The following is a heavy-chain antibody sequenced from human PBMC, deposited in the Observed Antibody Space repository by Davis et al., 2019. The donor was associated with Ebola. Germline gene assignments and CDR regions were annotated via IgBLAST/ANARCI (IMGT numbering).Heavy chain of an antibody. Sequence: SETLSLTCTVSAGSTNTYFCSWIRQPPGQGLEWIGNIHYLGNTNYNPSLKSRVTMSVDTSKNQFSLKLSSVTAADTAVYYCARGNYGDYIVLYYYNMDVWGQGTTVTVSS. CDR3: ARGNYGDYIVLYYYNMDV. CDR1: AGSTNTYF. J-gene: IGHJ6*02. D-gene: IGHD4-17*01. V-gene: IGHV4-59*01. CDR2: IHYLGNT.